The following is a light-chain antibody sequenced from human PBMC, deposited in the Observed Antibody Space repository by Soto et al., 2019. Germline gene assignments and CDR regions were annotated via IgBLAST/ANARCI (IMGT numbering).Light chain of an antibody. Sequence: DIQMTQSPSTLSASVGDRVTITCRASQSISGWLAWYQQKPGKVPKLLIHDASILESGVPSSFSGSGSGTEFTLTISSLQPDDFATYYCQQYDSYPLTFGGGTKVDIK. CDR3: QQYDSYPLT. J-gene: IGKJ4*01. CDR1: QSISGW. CDR2: DAS. V-gene: IGKV1-5*01.